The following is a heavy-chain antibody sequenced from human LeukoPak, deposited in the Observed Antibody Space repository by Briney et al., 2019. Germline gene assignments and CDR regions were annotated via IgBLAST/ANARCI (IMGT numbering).Heavy chain of an antibody. CDR2: IYDSGST. Sequence: PSETLSLTCAVSGGSVSSGGYSWSWIRQPPGRDLEWIGYIYDSGSTYYNSSLKSRVTISVDRSKNQFSLKLSSVTAAGTAVYYCARRNGPFDYWGQGTLVTVSS. CDR3: ARRNGPFDY. J-gene: IGHJ4*02. V-gene: IGHV4-30-2*01. D-gene: IGHD1-1*01. CDR1: GGSVSSGGYS.